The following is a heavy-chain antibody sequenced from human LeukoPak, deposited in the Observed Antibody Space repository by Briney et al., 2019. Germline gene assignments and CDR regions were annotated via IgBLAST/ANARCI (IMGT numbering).Heavy chain of an antibody. J-gene: IGHJ4*02. CDR3: ARVGH. CDR2: ISYDGSNK. V-gene: IGHV3-30*04. Sequence: GSLRLSCAASGFTFSSYAMHWVRQAPGKGLEWVAVISYDGSNKYYADSVKGRFTISRDNSKNTLYLQMNSLRAEDTAVYYCARVGHWGQGTLVTVSS. CDR1: GFTFSSYA.